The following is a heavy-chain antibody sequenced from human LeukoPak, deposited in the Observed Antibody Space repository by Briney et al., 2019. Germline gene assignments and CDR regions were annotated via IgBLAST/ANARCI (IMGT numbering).Heavy chain of an antibody. Sequence: SETLSLTCAVSGGSISSYYWSWIRQPPGKGLEWIGYIYYSGSTNYNPSLKSRVTISVDTSKNQFSLKLSSVTAADTAVYYCARDERYSGYDYGFDYWGQGTLVTVSS. J-gene: IGHJ4*02. CDR1: GGSISSYY. V-gene: IGHV4-59*01. CDR3: ARDERYSGYDYGFDY. D-gene: IGHD5-12*01. CDR2: IYYSGST.